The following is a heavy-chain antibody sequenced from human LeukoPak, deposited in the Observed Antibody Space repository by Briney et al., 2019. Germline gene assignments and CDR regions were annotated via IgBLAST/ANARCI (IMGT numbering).Heavy chain of an antibody. D-gene: IGHD2-15*01. CDR2: ISSSSSYI. V-gene: IGHV3-21*01. J-gene: IGHJ3*02. CDR3: AKGSGRFDAFDI. Sequence: GGSLRLSCAASGFTFSSYSMNWVRQAPGKGLEWVSSISSSSSYIHYADSVKGRFTISRDNAKNSLYLQMNSLRAEDTAVYYCAKGSGRFDAFDIWGQGTMVTVSS. CDR1: GFTFSSYS.